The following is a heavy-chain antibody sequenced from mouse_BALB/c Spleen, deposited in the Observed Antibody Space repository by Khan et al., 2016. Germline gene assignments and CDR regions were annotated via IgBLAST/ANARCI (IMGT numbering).Heavy chain of an antibody. Sequence: QIQLVQSGPELKKPGETVRISCKASGYTFTNYGMNWVKQAPGKGLKWMGWINTYTGEPTYADDFKGRFAFSLETSASPAYLQINNLKNEATATYCCARPDYGSSRGFAYWGQGTLVTVSA. J-gene: IGHJ3*01. V-gene: IGHV9-3-1*01. CDR1: GYTFTNYG. CDR2: INTYTGEP. CDR3: ARPDYGSSRGFAY. D-gene: IGHD1-1*01.